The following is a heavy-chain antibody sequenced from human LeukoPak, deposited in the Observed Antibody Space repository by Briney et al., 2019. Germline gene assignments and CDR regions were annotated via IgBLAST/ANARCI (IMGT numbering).Heavy chain of an antibody. CDR1: DGSISNYY. Sequence: SETLSLTCTVSDGSISNYYWSWIRQPPGKGPEWIGHISYSGSTNYNPSLKSRVTISVDTSKNQFSLRLRSVTAADTAVYYCARSTGNYRELDYWGQGTLVTVSS. CDR3: ARSTGNYRELDY. CDR2: ISYSGST. D-gene: IGHD3-9*01. V-gene: IGHV4-59*08. J-gene: IGHJ4*02.